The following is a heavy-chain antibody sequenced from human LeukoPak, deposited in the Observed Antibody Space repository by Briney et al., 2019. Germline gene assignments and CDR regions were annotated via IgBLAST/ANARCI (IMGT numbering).Heavy chain of an antibody. J-gene: IGHJ3*02. V-gene: IGHV3-53*05. CDR1: GFFVSNNY. CDR3: AIGSGSYYMGAFDI. Sequence: PGGSLRLSCAASGFFVSNNYMTWVRQAPGKGLEWVSVIYSGGDTYYADSVKGRFTISRDNAKNSLYLQMNSLRAEDTALYYCAIGSGSYYMGAFDIWGQGTMVTVSS. D-gene: IGHD3-10*01. CDR2: IYSGGDT.